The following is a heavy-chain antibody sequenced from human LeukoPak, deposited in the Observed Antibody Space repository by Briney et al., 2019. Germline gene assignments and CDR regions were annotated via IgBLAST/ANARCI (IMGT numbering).Heavy chain of an antibody. J-gene: IGHJ4*02. CDR2: ISAYNGNT. V-gene: IGHV1-18*01. D-gene: IGHD6-13*01. Sequence: EASVKVSCKASGYTFTSYGISWVRQAPGQGLEWMGWISAYNGNTNYAQKLQGRVTMTTDTSTSTAYMELRSLRSDDTAVYYCASALKRGSAGTLIDYWGQGTLVTVSS. CDR1: GYTFTSYG. CDR3: ASALKRGSAGTLIDY.